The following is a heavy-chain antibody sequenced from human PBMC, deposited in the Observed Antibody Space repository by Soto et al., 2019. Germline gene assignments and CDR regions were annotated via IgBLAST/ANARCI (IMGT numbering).Heavy chain of an antibody. V-gene: IGHV3-33*01. J-gene: IGHJ4*02. CDR3: ARVSSSTSLDY. Sequence: VQLVESGGGVVQPGRSLRLSCAASGFTFSSYGMHWVRQAPGKGLEWVAVIWYDGSNKYYADSVKGRFTISRDNSKNTLYLQMNSLRAEDTAVYYCARVSSSTSLDYWGQGTLVTVSS. D-gene: IGHD6-6*01. CDR1: GFTFSSYG. CDR2: IWYDGSNK.